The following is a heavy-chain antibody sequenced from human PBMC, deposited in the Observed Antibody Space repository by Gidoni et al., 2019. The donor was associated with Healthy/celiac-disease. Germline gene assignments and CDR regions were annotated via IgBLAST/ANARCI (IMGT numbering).Heavy chain of an antibody. J-gene: IGHJ3*02. D-gene: IGHD6-19*01. CDR2: IIPIFGTA. CDR3: ARPGGYSSGWYYAFDI. V-gene: IGHV1-69*01. CDR1: GGTFSSYA. Sequence: QVQLVQSGAEVKKPGSSVKVSCKASGGTFSSYAISWVRQAHGQGLEWMGGIIPIFGTANYAQKFQGRVTITADESTSTAYMELSSLRSEDTAVYYCARPGGYSSGWYYAFDIWGQGTMVTVSS.